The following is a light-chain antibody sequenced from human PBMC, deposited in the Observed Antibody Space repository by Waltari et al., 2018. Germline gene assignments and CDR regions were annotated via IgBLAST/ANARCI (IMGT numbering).Light chain of an antibody. Sequence: DIQMTPSPSSLSTSVGDRVTITCPASQDINNYLNWYQHKPGKAPNLLIYDASNLETGVPSGFSGSGSGTDFTFTISSLQPEDIATYYCQHYDNLPRLTFGGGTKVEIK. V-gene: IGKV1-33*01. CDR2: DAS. J-gene: IGKJ4*01. CDR1: QDINNY. CDR3: QHYDNLPRLT.